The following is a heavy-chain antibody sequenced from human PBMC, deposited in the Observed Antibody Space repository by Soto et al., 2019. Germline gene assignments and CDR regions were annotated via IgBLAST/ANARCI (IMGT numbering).Heavy chain of an antibody. CDR1: GGSLTGYY. CDR3: ARGQEGIVATH. J-gene: IGHJ4*02. Sequence: QVQLQQWGAGLLKPSETLSLTCAVNGGSLTGYYWSWIRQPPGKGLEWIGEIKDGGSTNYSPSLRGRVTISADTSKNQFPLRLNSVTAADTAVYFCARGQEGIVATHWDQGTLVTVSS. CDR2: IKDGGST. V-gene: IGHV4-34*01. D-gene: IGHD5-12*01.